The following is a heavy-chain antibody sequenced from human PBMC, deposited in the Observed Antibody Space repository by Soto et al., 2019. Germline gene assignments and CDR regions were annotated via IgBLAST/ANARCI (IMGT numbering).Heavy chain of an antibody. J-gene: IGHJ6*02. CDR2: ISYDGTTE. Sequence: GESLKISCAASGFTFNIYSIHWVRQTPGRGLEWVAVISYDGTTEYYADSVKGRFTISRDNSNDTLYLQLNSVRTEDTGVYYCARDMRITAAISYYYGMDVWGRGTTVTVSS. D-gene: IGHD1-20*01. V-gene: IGHV3-30-3*01. CDR1: GFTFNIYS. CDR3: ARDMRITAAISYYYGMDV.